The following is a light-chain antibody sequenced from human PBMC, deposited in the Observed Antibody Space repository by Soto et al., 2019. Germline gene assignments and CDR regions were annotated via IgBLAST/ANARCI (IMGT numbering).Light chain of an antibody. CDR1: SGYSNYK. J-gene: IGLJ3*02. CDR3: GADHGSGSNCVPNWV. V-gene: IGLV9-49*01. CDR2: VGTGGIVG. Sequence: QLVLTQPPSASASLGASVTLTCTLSSGYSNYKVDWYQQRPGKGPRFVMRVGTGGIVGSKGDGIPDRFSVLGSGLNRYLTIKNIQEEDESDYHCGADHGSGSNCVPNWVFGGGTKLTVL.